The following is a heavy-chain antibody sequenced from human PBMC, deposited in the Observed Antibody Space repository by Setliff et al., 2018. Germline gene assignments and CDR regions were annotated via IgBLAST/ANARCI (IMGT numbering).Heavy chain of an antibody. CDR1: DDSISSRHYY. J-gene: IGHJ6*03. CDR3: ARMTGFQYIDV. Sequence: SETLSLTCTVSDDSISSRHYYWSWIRQPAGKGLEWLGQIYTSWSTNYNPSLKSRVTISLDTSKNQFSLSLTSVTAEDTAVYYCARMTGFQYIDVWGKGTTVTVS. V-gene: IGHV4-61*09. D-gene: IGHD3-3*01. CDR2: IYTSWST.